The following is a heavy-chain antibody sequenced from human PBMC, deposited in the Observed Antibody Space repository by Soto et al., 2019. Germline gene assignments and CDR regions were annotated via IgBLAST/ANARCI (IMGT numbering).Heavy chain of an antibody. J-gene: IGHJ4*02. CDR2: IYHSGST. CDR3: ARRWGDYFDY. V-gene: IGHV4-4*02. Sequence: PSETQSLTSTVSGGNIGSSNWWSWVRQPPGKGLEWIGEIYHSGSTNYNPSLKSRVTISVDTSKNQFSLKLSSVTAADTAVYYCARRWGDYFDYWGQGTLVTVS. D-gene: IGHD3-16*01. CDR1: GGNIGSSNW.